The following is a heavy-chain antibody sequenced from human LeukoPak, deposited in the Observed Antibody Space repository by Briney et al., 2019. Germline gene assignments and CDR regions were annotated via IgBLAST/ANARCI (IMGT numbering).Heavy chain of an antibody. D-gene: IGHD3-3*01. Sequence: GRSLRLSCAASGFTVSSNYMSWVRQAPGKGLEWVSVIYSGGSTYYADSVKGRFTISRDNSKNTLYLQMNSLRAEDTAVYYCARSLTYDFWSGYQSPFWFDPWGQGTLVTVSS. CDR1: GFTVSSNY. CDR2: IYSGGST. J-gene: IGHJ5*02. V-gene: IGHV3-66*02. CDR3: ARSLTYDFWSGYQSPFWFDP.